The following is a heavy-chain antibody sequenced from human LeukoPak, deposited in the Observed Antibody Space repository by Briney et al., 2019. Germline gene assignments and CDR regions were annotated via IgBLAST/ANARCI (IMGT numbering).Heavy chain of an antibody. Sequence: PGGSLRLTCGASGFTFSSYSMSWVRQAPGKGLEWVSSISSSSTYIYYVDSVKGRFTISRDDAKNSLYLQMSSLKTEDTAVYYCTRDYIVVVIAETDAFDIWGQGTMVTVSS. V-gene: IGHV3-21*03. J-gene: IGHJ3*02. CDR1: GFTFSSYS. D-gene: IGHD2-21*01. CDR2: ISSSSTYI. CDR3: TRDYIVVVIAETDAFDI.